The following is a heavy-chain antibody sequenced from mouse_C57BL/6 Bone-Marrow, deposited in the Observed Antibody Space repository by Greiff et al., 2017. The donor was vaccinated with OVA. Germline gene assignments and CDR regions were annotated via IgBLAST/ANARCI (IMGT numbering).Heavy chain of an antibody. CDR3: ASQLGLAY. D-gene: IGHD4-1*01. Sequence: EVQRVESGGGLVQPGGSLKLSCAASGFTFSDYYMYWVRQTPEKRLEWVAYISNGGGSTYYPDTVKGRFTISRDNAKNTLYLQMSRLKSEDTAMYYCASQLGLAYWGQGTLVTVSA. V-gene: IGHV5-12*01. CDR1: GFTFSDYY. J-gene: IGHJ3*01. CDR2: ISNGGGST.